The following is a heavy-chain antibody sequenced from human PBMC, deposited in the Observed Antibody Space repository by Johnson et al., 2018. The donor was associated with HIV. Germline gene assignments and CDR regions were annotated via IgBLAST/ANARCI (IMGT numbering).Heavy chain of an antibody. Sequence: MMLVESGGGLVQPGGSLRLSCAASGFTVSSNYMSWVRQAPGKGLEWVSVIYSGGDTYYADSVKDRFTISRDNSKNTLYLQMNSLRAEDTAVYYCARGLIDYGDSQAFDIWGQGTMVTVSS. CDR3: ARGLIDYGDSQAFDI. CDR2: IYSGGDT. J-gene: IGHJ3*02. CDR1: GFTVSSNY. D-gene: IGHD4-17*01. V-gene: IGHV3-66*01.